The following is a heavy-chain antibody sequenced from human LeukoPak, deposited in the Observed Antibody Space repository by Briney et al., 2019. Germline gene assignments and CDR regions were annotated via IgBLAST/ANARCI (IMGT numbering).Heavy chain of an antibody. CDR2: ISGNGGNT. CDR1: GFTFSSYG. CDR3: AKRHGSGSYYKPFDY. Sequence: GGSLRLSCAASGFTFSSYGMHWVRQAPGKGLEWVSHISGNGGNTYYADSVKGRFTISRDNSKNTLYLQMNSLRAEDTAIYYCAKRHGSGSYYKPFDYWGQGTLVTVSS. J-gene: IGHJ4*02. D-gene: IGHD3-10*01. V-gene: IGHV3-23*01.